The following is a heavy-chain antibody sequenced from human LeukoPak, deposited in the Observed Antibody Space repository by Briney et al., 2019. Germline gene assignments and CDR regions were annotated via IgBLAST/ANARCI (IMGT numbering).Heavy chain of an antibody. Sequence: PSETLSLTCTVSGGSISSSSYYWGWIRQPPGKGLEWIGSIYYSGSTYYNPSLKSRVTISVDTSKNQFSLKLSSVTAADTAVYYCARDDSGFDPWGQGTLVTVSS. J-gene: IGHJ5*02. CDR3: ARDDSGFDP. V-gene: IGHV4-39*07. D-gene: IGHD2-21*01. CDR2: IYYSGST. CDR1: GGSISSSSYY.